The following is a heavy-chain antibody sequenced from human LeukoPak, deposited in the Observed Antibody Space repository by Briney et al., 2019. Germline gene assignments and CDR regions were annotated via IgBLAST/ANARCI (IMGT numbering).Heavy chain of an antibody. D-gene: IGHD6-13*01. CDR3: ARRWWQQLVVTLFDY. J-gene: IGHJ4*02. Sequence: GGSLRLSCAASGFTFSSYAMHWVRQAPGKGLEWVAVISYDGSNKYYADSVKGRFTISRDNSKNTLYLQMNSLRVEDTAVYYCARRWWQQLVVTLFDYWGQGTLVTVSS. V-gene: IGHV3-30-3*01. CDR1: GFTFSSYA. CDR2: ISYDGSNK.